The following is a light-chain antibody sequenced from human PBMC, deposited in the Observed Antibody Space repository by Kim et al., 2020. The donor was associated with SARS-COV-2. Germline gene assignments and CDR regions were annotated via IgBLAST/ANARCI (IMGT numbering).Light chain of an antibody. CDR3: LLSYINHWV. V-gene: IGLV7-46*01. J-gene: IGLJ3*02. CDR2: DTN. Sequence: QAVVTQEPSLTVSPGGTVTVTCGSSTGGVTSGDHTYWFQQKPGQAPKTLIYDTNKKYSWTPARFSASLLGGRAALTLSGARPEDEATYYCLLSYINHWVFGGGTNLTVL. CDR1: TGGVTSGDH.